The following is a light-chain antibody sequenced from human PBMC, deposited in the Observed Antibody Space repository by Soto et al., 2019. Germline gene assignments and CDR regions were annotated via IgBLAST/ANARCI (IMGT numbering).Light chain of an antibody. CDR3: QTWGSGTVI. V-gene: IGLV4-69*01. J-gene: IGLJ2*01. CDR1: SGHSSYA. CDR2: LNFDGSH. Sequence: QPVLTQSPSASASLGASVKLTCTLSSGHSSYAIAWHQQQPEKGPRFLMKLNFDGSHNKGDGIPDRFSGSSSGAERYLTISSLQSEDEADYYCQTWGSGTVIFGGGTKLTVL.